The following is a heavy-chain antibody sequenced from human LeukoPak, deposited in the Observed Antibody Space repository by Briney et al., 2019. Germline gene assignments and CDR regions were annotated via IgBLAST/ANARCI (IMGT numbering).Heavy chain of an antibody. CDR2: IYYTGSS. Sequence: PSETLSLTCTVPGGSISSYYWSWIRQPPGKGLEWIGYIYYTGSSNYNPSLKSRVTISVDTSKNQFSLKLTSVTAADTAVYFCARRAAGYGYITLWGQGTLVTVSS. CDR3: ARRAAGYGYITL. CDR1: GGSISSYY. V-gene: IGHV4-59*08. D-gene: IGHD5-18*01. J-gene: IGHJ4*02.